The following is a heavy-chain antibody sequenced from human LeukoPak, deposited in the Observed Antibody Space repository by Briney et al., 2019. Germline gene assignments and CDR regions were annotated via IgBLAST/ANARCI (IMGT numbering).Heavy chain of an antibody. CDR3: ARDKSDDFWSGSCFDY. J-gene: IGHJ4*02. CDR2: ISAYNGNT. V-gene: IGHV1-18*01. D-gene: IGHD3-3*01. Sequence: GASVKVSCKASGYTFTSYGISWVRQAPGQGLGWMGWISAYNGNTNYAQKLQGRVTMTTDTSTSTAYMELRSLRSDDTAVYYCARDKSDDFWSGSCFDYWGQGTLVTASS. CDR1: GYTFTSYG.